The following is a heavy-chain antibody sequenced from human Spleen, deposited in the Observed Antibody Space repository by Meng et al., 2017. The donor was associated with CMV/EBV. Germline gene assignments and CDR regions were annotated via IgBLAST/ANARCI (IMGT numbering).Heavy chain of an antibody. D-gene: IGHD5-24*01. CDR2: INHSGST. CDR1: GGSFSGYY. Sequence: QVQLQQWGAGLLKPSEXLSLTCAVYGGSFSGYYWSWIRQPPGKGLEWIGEINHSGSTNYNPSLKSRVTISVDTSKNQFSLKLSSVTAADTAVYYCAREDRRMATIRDPFDYWGQGTLVTVSS. CDR3: AREDRRMATIRDPFDY. J-gene: IGHJ4*02. V-gene: IGHV4-34*01.